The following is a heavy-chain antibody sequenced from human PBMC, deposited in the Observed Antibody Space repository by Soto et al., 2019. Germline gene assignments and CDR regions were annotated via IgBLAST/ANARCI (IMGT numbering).Heavy chain of an antibody. D-gene: IGHD3-10*02. Sequence: GGSLRLSCAASGFTVSDYYMSWIRQAPGKGLEWLSYSSNSGTYTRYADSVKGRFSISRDNAKNSLYLQINSLRGEDSATYYCARSGDNYNVLDCWGQGTPVTVSS. CDR3: ARSGDNYNVLDC. CDR1: GFTVSDYY. J-gene: IGHJ4*02. CDR2: SSNSGTYT. V-gene: IGHV3-11*06.